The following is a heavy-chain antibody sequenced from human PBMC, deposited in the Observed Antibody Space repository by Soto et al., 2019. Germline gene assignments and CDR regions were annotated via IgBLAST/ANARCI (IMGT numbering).Heavy chain of an antibody. CDR2: MNPGSGDT. CDR3: ARMETFGSLNWFDP. V-gene: IGHV1-8*01. CDR1: GYSYTNND. D-gene: IGHD3-16*01. J-gene: IGHJ5*02. Sequence: APLKGSRKASGYSYTNNDVSWLRQANGQGLEWMGWMNPGSGDTGYAQKFQGRVTMTRDISIATAYMELSSLRSDDTAIYYCARMETFGSLNWFDPWGQGTLVTVSS.